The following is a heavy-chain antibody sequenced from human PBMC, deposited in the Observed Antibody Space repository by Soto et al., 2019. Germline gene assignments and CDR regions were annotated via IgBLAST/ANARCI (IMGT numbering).Heavy chain of an antibody. CDR2: MNPNSGNT. Sequence: QVQLVQSGAEVKKPGASVKVSCKASGYTFTSYDINWVRQATGQGLEWMGWMNPNSGNTGYAQKFQGRVTMTRNTSVSTAYMELSSLRSEDTAVYYCARGFRVRFPHRDYDFWSGYYPQLPQYYYYYYGMDVWGQGTTVTVSS. CDR3: ARGFRVRFPHRDYDFWSGYYPQLPQYYYYYYGMDV. D-gene: IGHD3-3*01. J-gene: IGHJ6*02. V-gene: IGHV1-8*01. CDR1: GYTFTSYD.